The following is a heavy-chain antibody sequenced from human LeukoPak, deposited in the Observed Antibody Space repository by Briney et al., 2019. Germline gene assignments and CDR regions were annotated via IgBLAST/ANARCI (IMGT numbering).Heavy chain of an antibody. Sequence: PGGSLRLSCAASGFTFSSYWMSWVRQAPGKGLEWVPNIKQDGSEKYYVDSVKGRFTISRDNAKNSLYLQMNSLRAEDTAVYYCARDPVGGSYYDYYYYGMDVWGQGTTVTVSS. J-gene: IGHJ6*02. CDR3: ARDPVGGSYYDYYYYGMDV. CDR2: IKQDGSEK. CDR1: GFTFSSYW. D-gene: IGHD1-26*01. V-gene: IGHV3-7*01.